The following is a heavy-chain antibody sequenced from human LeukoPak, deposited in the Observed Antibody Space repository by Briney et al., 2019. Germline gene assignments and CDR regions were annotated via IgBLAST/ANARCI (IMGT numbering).Heavy chain of an antibody. J-gene: IGHJ4*02. D-gene: IGHD7-27*01. CDR1: GYTFSSYY. Sequence: ASVKVSCKASGYTFSSYYMHWVRQAPGQGLEWMGIINPSGGSTSYAQKFQGRVTMTRDTSTSTVYMELSSLRSEDTAVYYCARDASTGGFDYWGQGTLVTVSS. V-gene: IGHV1-46*01. CDR3: ARDASTGGFDY. CDR2: INPSGGST.